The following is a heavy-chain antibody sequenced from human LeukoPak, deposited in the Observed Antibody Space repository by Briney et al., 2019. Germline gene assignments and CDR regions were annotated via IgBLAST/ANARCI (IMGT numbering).Heavy chain of an antibody. D-gene: IGHD3-3*01. Sequence: GGSLRLSCAASGFTFDDYGMSWVRQAPGKGLEWVSGINWNGGSTGYADSVKGRFTISRDNAKNPLYLQMNSLRAEDTALYYCARRTLEWLALDYWGQGTLVTVSS. J-gene: IGHJ4*02. CDR1: GFTFDDYG. CDR3: ARRTLEWLALDY. V-gene: IGHV3-20*04. CDR2: INWNGGST.